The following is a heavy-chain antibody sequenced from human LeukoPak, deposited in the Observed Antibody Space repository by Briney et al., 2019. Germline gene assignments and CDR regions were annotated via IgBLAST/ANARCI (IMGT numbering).Heavy chain of an antibody. CDR3: TRDIRDTVFYYYGMDV. V-gene: IGHV3-49*04. CDR2: IRSKAYGGTT. Sequence: GGSLRLSCAASGFTFSIHGMSWVRQAPGKGLEWVGFIRSKAYGGTTEYAASVKGRFTISRDDSKSIAYLQMNSLKTEDTAVYYCTRDIRDTVFYYYGMDVWGQGTTVTVSS. D-gene: IGHD4-17*01. CDR1: GFTFSIHG. J-gene: IGHJ6*02.